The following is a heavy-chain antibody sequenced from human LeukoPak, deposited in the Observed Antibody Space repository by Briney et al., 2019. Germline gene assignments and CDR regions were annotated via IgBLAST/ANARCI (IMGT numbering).Heavy chain of an antibody. Sequence: PSETLSPTCAVYGGSFSGYYWSWIRQPPGEGLEWIGEINHSGSTNYNPSLKSRVTISVDTSKNQFSLKLSSVTAADTAVYYCARVPPPGSSSSGGGEYFDYWGQGTLVTVSS. CDR1: GGSFSGYY. V-gene: IGHV4-34*01. J-gene: IGHJ4*02. CDR2: INHSGST. CDR3: ARVPPPGSSSSGGGEYFDY. D-gene: IGHD6-6*01.